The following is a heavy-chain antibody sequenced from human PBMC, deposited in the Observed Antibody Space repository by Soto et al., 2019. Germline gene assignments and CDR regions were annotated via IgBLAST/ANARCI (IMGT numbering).Heavy chain of an antibody. CDR1: GGTFSSYA. CDR3: ARDYYDSSDYSLSPRYGMDV. V-gene: IGHV1-69*13. CDR2: IIPIFGTA. Sequence: SVKVSCKASGGTFSSYAISWVRQAPGQGLEWMGGIIPIFGTANYAQKFQGRVTITADESTSTAYMELSSLRSEDTAVYYCARDYYDSSDYSLSPRYGMDVWGQGTTVTVSS. D-gene: IGHD3-22*01. J-gene: IGHJ6*02.